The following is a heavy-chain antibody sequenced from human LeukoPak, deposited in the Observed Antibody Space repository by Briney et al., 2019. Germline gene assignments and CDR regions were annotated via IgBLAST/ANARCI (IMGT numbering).Heavy chain of an antibody. CDR1: GYIFTGYY. D-gene: IGHD1-26*01. V-gene: IGHV1-2*02. CDR2: IYPNSGGT. Sequence: GASVKVSCKASGYIFTGYYMHWVRQAPGQGLEWMGWIYPNSGGTRYAQKFQGRVTMTRDTSISTAYMELSGLTSDDTAVFYCARDLATTSTWEFDYWGQGTLVCVSS. J-gene: IGHJ4*02. CDR3: ARDLATTSTWEFDY.